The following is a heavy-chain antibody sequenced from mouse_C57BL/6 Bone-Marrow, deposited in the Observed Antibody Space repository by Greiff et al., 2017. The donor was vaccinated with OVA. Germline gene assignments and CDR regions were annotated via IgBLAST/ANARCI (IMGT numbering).Heavy chain of an antibody. Sequence: QVQLKESGAELVRPGTSVKLSCKASGYAFTNYLIEWVKQRPGQGLEWIGVINPGSGGTNYNEKFKGKATLTADKSSSTAYMQLSSLTSEDSAVYFCARRGLYYSNDVYAMDYWGQGTSVTVSS. CDR2: INPGSGGT. CDR3: ARRGLYYSNDVYAMDY. V-gene: IGHV1-54*01. J-gene: IGHJ4*01. CDR1: GYAFTNYL. D-gene: IGHD2-5*01.